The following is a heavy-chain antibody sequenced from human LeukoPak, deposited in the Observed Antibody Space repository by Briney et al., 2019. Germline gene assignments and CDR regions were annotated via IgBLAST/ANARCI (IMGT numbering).Heavy chain of an antibody. CDR2: IYHSGST. CDR3: ASSMDDAFDI. D-gene: IGHD2-2*01. V-gene: IGHV4-59*01. Sequence: PSETLSLTCTVSGGSISSYYWSWIRQPPGKGLEWIGYIYHSGSTNYNPSLKSRVTISVDTSKNQFSLKLSSVTAADTAVYYCASSMDDAFDIWGQGTMVTVSS. J-gene: IGHJ3*02. CDR1: GGSISSYY.